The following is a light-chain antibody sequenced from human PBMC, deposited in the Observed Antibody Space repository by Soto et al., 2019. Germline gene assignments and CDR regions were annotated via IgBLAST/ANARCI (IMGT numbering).Light chain of an antibody. CDR1: QSVSSN. V-gene: IGKV3-15*01. CDR2: GAS. J-gene: IGKJ5*01. Sequence: EIVMTQSPATPSVSPGERATLSCRASQSVSSNLAWYQQKPGQAPRLLIYGASTRATGIPARFSGTGSGTEFTLTISSLKSEDYAVYYCQQYKSWPPITFGQGTRLE. CDR3: QQYKSWPPIT.